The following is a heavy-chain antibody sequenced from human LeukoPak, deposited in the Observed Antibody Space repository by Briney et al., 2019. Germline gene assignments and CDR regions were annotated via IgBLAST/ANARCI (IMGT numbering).Heavy chain of an antibody. D-gene: IGHD6-19*01. V-gene: IGHV1-2*02. CDR2: INPNSGGT. CDR1: GYTFTGYY. Sequence: ASVKVSCKASGYTFTGYYMHWVRQAPGQGLEWMGWINPNSGGTSYAQKFQGRVTMTRDTSISTAYMELSRLRSDDTAVYYCARERRQWLANDYWGQGTLVTVSS. CDR3: ARERRQWLANDY. J-gene: IGHJ4*02.